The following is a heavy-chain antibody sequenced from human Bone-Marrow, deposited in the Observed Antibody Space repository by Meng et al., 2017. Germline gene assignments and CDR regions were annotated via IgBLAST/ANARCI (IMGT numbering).Heavy chain of an antibody. CDR2: ISSSSSYI. V-gene: IGHV3-21*01. Sequence: GESLKISCAASGFTFSSYSMNWVRQAPGKGLEWVSSISSSSSYIYYADSVKGRFTISRDNAKNSLYLQMNSLRAEDTAVYYCARSITMIVAEQTYYFDYWGQGTLVTVSS. CDR1: GFTFSSYS. CDR3: ARSITMIVAEQTYYFDY. J-gene: IGHJ4*02. D-gene: IGHD3-22*01.